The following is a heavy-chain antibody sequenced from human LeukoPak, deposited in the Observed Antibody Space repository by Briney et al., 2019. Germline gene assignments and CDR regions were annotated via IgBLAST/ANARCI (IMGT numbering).Heavy chain of an antibody. J-gene: IGHJ4*02. Sequence: PGGSLRLSCAASGFSFSSYAMSWVRQAPGKGMEWVSSILGSGGSTYYADSVKGRFTISRDNSKNTLYLQMNSLRAEDTAVYYCAKSNYFDSGGYYFFDYWGQGTLVTVSS. CDR1: GFSFSSYA. CDR3: AKSNYFDSGGYYFFDY. D-gene: IGHD3-22*01. CDR2: ILGSGGST. V-gene: IGHV3-23*01.